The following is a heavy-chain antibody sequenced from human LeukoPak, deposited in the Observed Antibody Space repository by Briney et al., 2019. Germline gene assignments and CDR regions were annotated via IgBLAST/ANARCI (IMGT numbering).Heavy chain of an antibody. V-gene: IGHV1-58*02. J-gene: IGHJ4*02. CDR2: IVVGSGNT. D-gene: IGHD1-26*01. CDR1: GFTFTSSA. CDR3: AADRWVGASTFDY. Sequence: SDPVSCKASGFTFTSSAMQWVRQARGQRLEWIGWIVVGSGNTNYAQQFQERVTITRDMSTSTAYMELSSLRSEDTAVYYCAADRWVGASTFDYWGQGTLVTRSS.